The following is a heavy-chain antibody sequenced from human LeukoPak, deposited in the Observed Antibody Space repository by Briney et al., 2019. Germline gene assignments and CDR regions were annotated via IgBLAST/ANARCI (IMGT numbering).Heavy chain of an antibody. V-gene: IGHV1-69*05. CDR1: GGIFSSYA. Sequence: ASVKVSFKASGGIFSSYAISWVRQAPGQGLEWMGRIIPIFGTANYAQKFQGRVTITTDESTSKAYMELRSLRSEDTDVYYCARDTGADYYDSSGYHMGAFDIRGKGTMVTVSS. CDR3: ARDTGADYYDSSGYHMGAFDI. D-gene: IGHD3-22*01. J-gene: IGHJ3*02. CDR2: IIPIFGTA.